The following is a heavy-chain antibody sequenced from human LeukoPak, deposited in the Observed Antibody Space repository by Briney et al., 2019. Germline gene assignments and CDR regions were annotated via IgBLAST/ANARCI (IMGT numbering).Heavy chain of an antibody. D-gene: IGHD5/OR15-5a*01. V-gene: IGHV3-23*01. CDR3: AKAAVYHDSCPDS. CDR2: ISSSGGST. CDR1: GFIFSTYT. J-gene: IGHJ4*02. Sequence: GGSLRLSCAASGFIFSTYTMNWVRQAPGKGPEWVSSISSSGGSTYYADSVKGRFTISRDNSKNTLYLQVNSLGAEDTAVYYCAKAAVYHDSCPDSWGQGTLVTVSS.